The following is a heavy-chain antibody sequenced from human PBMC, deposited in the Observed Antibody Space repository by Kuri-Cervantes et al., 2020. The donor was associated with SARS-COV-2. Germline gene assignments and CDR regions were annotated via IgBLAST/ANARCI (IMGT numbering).Heavy chain of an antibody. V-gene: IGHV4-30-4*01. J-gene: IGHJ4*02. D-gene: IGHD3-3*01. CDR1: GGSISSGDYY. Sequence: LRLSCTVSGGSISSGDYYWSWIRQPPGKGLEWIGYIYYSGSTYYNPSLKSRVTISVDTSKNQFSLKLSSVPAADTAVYYCARDYNYYDFWSGYLGFVDWGQGTLVTVSS. CDR2: IYYSGST. CDR3: ARDYNYYDFWSGYLGFVD.